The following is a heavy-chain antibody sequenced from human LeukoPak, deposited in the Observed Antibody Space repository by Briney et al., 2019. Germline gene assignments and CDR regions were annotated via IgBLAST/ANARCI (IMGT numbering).Heavy chain of an antibody. D-gene: IGHD1-26*01. CDR1: GFTFSDRY. CDR2: TRTKANSYTT. CDR3: ARVGRYFDAFDI. Sequence: GGSLRLSCAASGFTFSDRYMDWVRQAPGKGLEWVGRTRTKANSYTTEYAASVKGRFCISRDDSKNSLYLQMNSLKTEDTAVYYCARVGRYFDAFDIWGQGTMVTVSS. V-gene: IGHV3-72*01. J-gene: IGHJ3*02.